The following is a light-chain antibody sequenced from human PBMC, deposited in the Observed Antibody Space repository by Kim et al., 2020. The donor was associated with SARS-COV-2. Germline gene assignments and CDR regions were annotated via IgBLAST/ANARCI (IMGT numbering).Light chain of an antibody. J-gene: IGLJ1*01. V-gene: IGLV2-14*03. Sequence: QSALTQPAAVSGSPGQSITISCTGTNSDVGFSKYVSWYQQHPGKVPKLLIYDVSIRPSGVSSHFSGSKSGNTASLPISGLQAEDEAEYYCTSFTSSFTHIFGPGTKVTVL. CDR3: TSFTSSFTHI. CDR2: DVS. CDR1: NSDVGFSKY.